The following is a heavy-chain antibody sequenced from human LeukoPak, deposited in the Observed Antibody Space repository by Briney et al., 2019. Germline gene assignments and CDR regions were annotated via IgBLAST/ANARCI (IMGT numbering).Heavy chain of an antibody. CDR3: AREFSSSGSGSYYPY. CDR2: IYHSGST. V-gene: IGHV4-4*02. D-gene: IGHD3-10*01. Sequence: SETLSLTCAVSGGSISSSNWWSWVRQPPGKGLEWIGEIYHSGSTNYNPSLKSRITISVDKSKNQFSLKLTSVTAADTAVYYCAREFSSSGSGSYYPYWGQGTLVTVSS. J-gene: IGHJ4*02. CDR1: GGSISSSNW.